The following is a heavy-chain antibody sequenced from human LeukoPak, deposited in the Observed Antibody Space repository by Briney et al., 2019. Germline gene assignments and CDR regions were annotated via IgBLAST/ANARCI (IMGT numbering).Heavy chain of an antibody. CDR3: ARVNYLLWFGESQTSLDY. Sequence: ASVKVSCKASGYTFTSYAMNWVRQAPGQGLEWMGWINTNTGNPTYAQGFTGRFVFSLDTSVSTAYLQISSLKAEDTAVYYCARVNYLLWFGESQTSLDYWGQGTLVTVSS. D-gene: IGHD3-10*01. CDR2: INTNTGNP. CDR1: GYTFTSYA. V-gene: IGHV7-4-1*02. J-gene: IGHJ4*02.